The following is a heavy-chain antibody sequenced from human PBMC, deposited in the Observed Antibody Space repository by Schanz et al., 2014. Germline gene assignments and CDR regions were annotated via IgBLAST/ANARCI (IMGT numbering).Heavy chain of an antibody. D-gene: IGHD2-8*01. CDR1: GGTFSSYP. V-gene: IGHV1-69*02. CDR2: IIPVLNIA. CDR3: ARGRGVYDY. J-gene: IGHJ4*02. Sequence: QLHLVQSGAEVKKPGSSVKVSCKLSGGTFSSYPISWMRQAPGQGLEWMGKIIPVLNIASYAQRFQGRISITADTSTNTAYMELSSLTSEDTAVHYCARGRGVYDYWGQGTLVTVSS.